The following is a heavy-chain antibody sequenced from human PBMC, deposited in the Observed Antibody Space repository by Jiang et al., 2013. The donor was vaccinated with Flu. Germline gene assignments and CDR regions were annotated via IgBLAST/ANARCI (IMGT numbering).Heavy chain of an antibody. CDR2: INHSGST. CDR1: GGSFSGYY. V-gene: IGHV4-34*01. D-gene: IGHD6-19*01. Sequence: LLKPSETLSLTCAVYGGSFSGYYWSWIRQPPGKGLEWIGEINHSGSTNYNPSLKSRVTISVDTSKNQFSLKLSSVTAADTAVYYCASIAVAGTAFNDYWGQGTLVTVSS. J-gene: IGHJ4*02. CDR3: ASIAVAGTAFNDY.